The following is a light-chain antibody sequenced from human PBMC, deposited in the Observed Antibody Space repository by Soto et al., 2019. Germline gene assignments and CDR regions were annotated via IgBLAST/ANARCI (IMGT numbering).Light chain of an antibody. J-gene: IGKJ2*01. V-gene: IGKV3-20*01. CDR1: QSVSTV. CDR2: GTS. Sequence: EVVLTQSPGALSLSPGERATLSCRTSQSVSTVAWYQQKPGQTPRLLIFGTSSRATGNPDRFGGSGSETDFTPAITRLEPEDFAVYFCQHYGASPPYTFGQGTKLELK. CDR3: QHYGASPPYT.